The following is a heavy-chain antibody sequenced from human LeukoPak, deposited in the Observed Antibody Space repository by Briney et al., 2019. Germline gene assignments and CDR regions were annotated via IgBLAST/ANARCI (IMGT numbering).Heavy chain of an antibody. D-gene: IGHD6-19*01. V-gene: IGHV6-1*01. J-gene: IGHJ3*02. CDR3: ARVKWLVPPCALDI. CDR1: GDSVSSISAS. Sequence: SQTLSLTCAISGDSVSSISASWNWIRQSPSRGLEWLGRTYYRSDWYHDYAVSLKSRINITADLSKNQFSLHLTSVTPDDTAVYHCARVKWLVPPCALDIRGQGTMVAVSS. CDR2: TYYRSDWYH.